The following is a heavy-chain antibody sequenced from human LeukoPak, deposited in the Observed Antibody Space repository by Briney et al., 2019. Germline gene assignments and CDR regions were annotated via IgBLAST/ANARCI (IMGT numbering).Heavy chain of an antibody. J-gene: IGHJ4*02. CDR2: IYYSGST. CDR3: ARSLGKRWLQFNTPFDY. CDR1: GGSISSYY. V-gene: IGHV4-59*01. D-gene: IGHD5-24*01. Sequence: SETLSLTCTVSGGSISSYYWSWIRQPPGKGLEWIGYIYYSGSTNYNPSLKSRVTISVDTSKNQFSLKLSSVTAADTAVYYCARSLGKRWLQFNTPFDYWGQGTLVTVSS.